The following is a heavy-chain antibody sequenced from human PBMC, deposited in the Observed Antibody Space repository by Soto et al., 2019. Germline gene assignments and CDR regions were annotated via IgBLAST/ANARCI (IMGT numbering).Heavy chain of an antibody. V-gene: IGHV4-39*01. CDR1: GGSISRSSYY. D-gene: IGHD6-19*01. CDR3: AAVAGDYYYYYYMDV. Sequence: PSEPLSLTCTVSGGSISRSSYYWGWIRQPPGKRLEWIGSIYYSGSTYYNPSLKSRVTISVDTSKNQFSLKLSSVTAADTAVYYCAAVAGDYYYYYYMDVWGKGTTVTVSS. CDR2: IYYSGST. J-gene: IGHJ6*03.